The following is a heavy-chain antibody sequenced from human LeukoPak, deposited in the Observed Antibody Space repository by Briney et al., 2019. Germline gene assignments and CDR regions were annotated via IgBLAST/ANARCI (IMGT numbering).Heavy chain of an antibody. CDR2: VYYSGST. V-gene: IGHV4-59*08. CDR3: ASSPRLTTSWFLFGS. CDR1: GDSFSNYY. D-gene: IGHD2-2*01. Sequence: PSETLSLTCSVSGDSFSNYYWTWIRQPPGKGLEWIGYVYYSGSTNYNPSLKTRLHLSLDTSKNRFSLKLSSVAAADTAVYYCASSPRLTTSWFLFGSWGHGTLVTVSS. J-gene: IGHJ5*01.